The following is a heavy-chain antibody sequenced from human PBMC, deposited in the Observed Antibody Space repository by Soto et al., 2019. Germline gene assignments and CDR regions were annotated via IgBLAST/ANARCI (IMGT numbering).Heavy chain of an antibody. CDR3: ARDPRLPRIAVAGDFDY. V-gene: IGHV3-48*01. J-gene: IGHJ4*02. CDR1: GFTFSSYS. Sequence: GGSLRLSCAATGFTFSSYSMNWVRQAPGKGLEWVSYISSSSSTIYYADSVKGRFTISRDNAKNSLYLQMNSLRAEDTAVYYCARDPRLPRIAVAGDFDYWGQGTLVTVSS. CDR2: ISSSSSTI. D-gene: IGHD6-19*01.